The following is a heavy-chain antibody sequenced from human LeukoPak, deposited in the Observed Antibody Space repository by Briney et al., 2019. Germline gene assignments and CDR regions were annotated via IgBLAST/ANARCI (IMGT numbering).Heavy chain of an antibody. Sequence: PGGSLKLSCAASDFTFSGSAMHWVRQASGKGLEWVGRIRSKTNNYATAYAVSVNGRFTISRDDSKNTAYLQMNSLETEDTAVYYCTTTAAKADNYYYAMDVWGKGTTVTVSS. D-gene: IGHD1-26*01. CDR1: DFTFSGSA. CDR3: TTTAAKADNYYYAMDV. J-gene: IGHJ6*04. V-gene: IGHV3-73*01. CDR2: IRSKTNNYAT.